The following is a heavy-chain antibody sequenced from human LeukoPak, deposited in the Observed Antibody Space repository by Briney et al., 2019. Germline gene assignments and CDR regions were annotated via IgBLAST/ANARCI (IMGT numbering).Heavy chain of an antibody. J-gene: IGHJ5*02. CDR3: ARRLRRSSSPRFDP. D-gene: IGHD6-6*01. CDR2: ISSSSSYI. Sequence: PGGSLRLSCAASGFTFSSYSMNWVRQAPGKGLEWVSSISSSSSYIYYADSVKGRFTISRDNAKNSLYLQMNSLRAEDTAVYYCARRLRRSSSPRFDPWGQGTLVTVSS. CDR1: GFTFSSYS. V-gene: IGHV3-21*01.